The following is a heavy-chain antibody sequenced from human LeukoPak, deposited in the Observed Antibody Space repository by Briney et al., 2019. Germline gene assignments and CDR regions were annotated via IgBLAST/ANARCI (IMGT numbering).Heavy chain of an antibody. Sequence: SVKVSCKASGGTFSSYAISWVRQAPGQGLEWMGGIIPIFGTANYAQKFQGRVTITTDESTSTAYMELSSLRSEDTAVYYCARDHGRARGFDYWGQGTLVTVSS. CDR3: ARDHGRARGFDY. CDR2: IIPIFGTA. V-gene: IGHV1-69*05. J-gene: IGHJ4*02. CDR1: GGTFSSYA. D-gene: IGHD3-10*01.